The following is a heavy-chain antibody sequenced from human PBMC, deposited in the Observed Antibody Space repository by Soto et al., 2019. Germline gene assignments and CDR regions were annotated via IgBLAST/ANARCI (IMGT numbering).Heavy chain of an antibody. CDR3: ARVGGINWFDP. V-gene: IGHV4-31*03. CDR1: GGSISSGGYY. J-gene: IGHJ5*02. CDR2: IYSSGRT. Sequence: QVQLHESGPGLVKPSQTLSLTCTVSGGSISSGGYYWSWIRQHPGKGLAWIGYIYSSGRTYYNPSLKRRVTIPVETFTTEFSLKLSSVPAADTAVYYCARVGGINWFDPWGEGTLVTVSS. D-gene: IGHD3-16*01.